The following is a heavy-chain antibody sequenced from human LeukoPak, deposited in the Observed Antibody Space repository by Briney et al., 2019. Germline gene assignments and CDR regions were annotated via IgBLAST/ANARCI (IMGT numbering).Heavy chain of an antibody. D-gene: IGHD1-26*01. CDR2: ISTSSNYI. V-gene: IGHV3-21*06. CDR1: GFTFSSYS. J-gene: IGHJ6*03. CDR3: ARDPYSGNYGAYYYYYMDV. Sequence: GGSLRLSCAASGFTFSSYSMNWVRQAPGKGLEWVSSISTSSNYIYYADSVKGRFTISRDNAKNSLYLQMDSLRVEDTAEYYCARDPYSGNYGAYYYYYMDVWGKGTTVTVSS.